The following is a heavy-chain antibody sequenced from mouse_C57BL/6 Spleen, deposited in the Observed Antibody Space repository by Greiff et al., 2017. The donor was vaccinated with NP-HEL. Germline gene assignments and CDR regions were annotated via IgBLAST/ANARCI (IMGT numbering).Heavy chain of an antibody. Sequence: EVKVVESGGDLVKPGGSLKLSCAASGFTFSSYGMSWVRQTPDKRLEWVATISSGGSYTYYPASVKGRFTISRDNAKNTLYLQMSSLKAEDTAMYYCARIFVTRYFDVWGTGTTVTVSS. J-gene: IGHJ1*03. CDR2: ISSGGSYT. D-gene: IGHD2-12*01. CDR1: GFTFSSYG. CDR3: ARIFVTRYFDV. V-gene: IGHV5-6*01.